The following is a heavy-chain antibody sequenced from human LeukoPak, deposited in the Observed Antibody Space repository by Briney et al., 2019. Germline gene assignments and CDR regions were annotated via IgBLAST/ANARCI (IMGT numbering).Heavy chain of an antibody. CDR2: VSGSGGST. J-gene: IGHJ4*02. CDR1: GFTFSSYA. D-gene: IGHD6-19*01. CDR3: AKDSLDSSGWVDY. Sequence: GGSLRLSCAASGFTFSSYAMNWVRQAPGKGLEWVSVVSGSGGSTYYADSVKGRFTISRDNSKNTLYLQMNSLRAEDTAVYYCAKDSLDSSGWVDYWGQGTLVTVSS. V-gene: IGHV3-23*01.